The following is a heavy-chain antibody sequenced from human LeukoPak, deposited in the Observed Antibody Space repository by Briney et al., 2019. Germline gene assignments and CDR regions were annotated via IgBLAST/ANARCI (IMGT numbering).Heavy chain of an antibody. CDR1: GFTFSSYG. Sequence: GGSLRLSCAASGFTFSSYGMHWVRQAPGKGLEWVAVIWYDGSNKYYADSVKGRFTISRDNSKNTLYLQMNSLRAEDTAVYYCAREGYGDSYFDYWGQGTLVTVST. D-gene: IGHD4-17*01. CDR3: AREGYGDSYFDY. J-gene: IGHJ4*02. CDR2: IWYDGSNK. V-gene: IGHV3-33*01.